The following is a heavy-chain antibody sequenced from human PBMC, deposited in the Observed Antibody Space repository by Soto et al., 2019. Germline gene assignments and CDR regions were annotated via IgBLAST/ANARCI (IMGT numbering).Heavy chain of an antibody. J-gene: IGHJ2*01. CDR2: IYYSGST. V-gene: IGHV4-59*01. D-gene: IGHD3-22*01. CDR3: ARDGYYYDSSGSYWYFDL. CDR1: GGSISSYY. Sequence: SETLSLTCTVSGGSISSYYWSWIRQPPGKGLEWIGYIYYSGSTNYNPSLKSRVTISVDTSKNQFSLKLSSVTAADTAVYYCARDGYYYDSSGSYWYFDLWGRGTLVTVSS.